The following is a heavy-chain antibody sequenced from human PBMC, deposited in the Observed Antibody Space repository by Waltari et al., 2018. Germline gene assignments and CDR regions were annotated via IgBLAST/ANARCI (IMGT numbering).Heavy chain of an antibody. J-gene: IGHJ5*02. Sequence: GGTNYAQKFQGRVTMTRDTSISTAYMELSRLRSDDTAVYYCARGAVGWFDPWGQGTLVTVSS. CDR3: ARGAVGWFDP. CDR2: GGT. V-gene: IGHV1-2*02.